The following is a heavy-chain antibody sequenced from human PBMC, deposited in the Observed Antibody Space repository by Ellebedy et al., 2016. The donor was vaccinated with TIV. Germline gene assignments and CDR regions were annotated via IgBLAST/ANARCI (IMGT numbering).Heavy chain of an antibody. CDR2: ISGSGNST. CDR3: AKVTSGSFGS. CDR1: GFTFNNYA. D-gene: IGHD1-26*01. J-gene: IGHJ4*02. Sequence: GGSLRLSXAASGFTFNNYALIWVRQAPGKGLEWVSAISGSGNSTYYADSVKGRLTISRDNSKNTLYLQMSSLRAEDTAVYYCAKVTSGSFGSWGQGTLVTVSS. V-gene: IGHV3-23*01.